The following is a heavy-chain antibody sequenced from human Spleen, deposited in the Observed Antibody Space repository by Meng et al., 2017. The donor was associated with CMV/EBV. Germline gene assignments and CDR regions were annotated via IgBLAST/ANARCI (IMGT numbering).Heavy chain of an antibody. CDR2: IIPIFGTA. CDR3: ARDQLTAMVTYYYGMDV. D-gene: IGHD5-18*01. CDR1: GGTSSSYA. Sequence: SVKVSCKASGGTSSSYAISWVRQAPGQGLEWMGGIIPIFGTANYAQKFQGRVTITTDESTSTAYMELSSLSSEDTAVYYCARDQLTAMVTYYYGMDVWGQGTTVTVSS. V-gene: IGHV1-69*05. J-gene: IGHJ6*02.